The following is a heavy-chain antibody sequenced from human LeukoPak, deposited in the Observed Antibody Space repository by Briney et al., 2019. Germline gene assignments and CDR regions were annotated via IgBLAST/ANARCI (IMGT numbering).Heavy chain of an antibody. D-gene: IGHD1-14*01. J-gene: IGHJ6*03. CDR2: ISYDGSNK. Sequence: GGSLRLSCAASGFTFSSYSMNWVRQAPGKGLEWVAVISYDGSNKYYADSVKGRFTISRDNSKNTLYLQMNSLRAEDTAVYYCAKEVGTGYYYYYYMDVWGKGTTVTVSS. CDR3: AKEVGTGYYYYYYMDV. CDR1: GFTFSSYS. V-gene: IGHV3-30*18.